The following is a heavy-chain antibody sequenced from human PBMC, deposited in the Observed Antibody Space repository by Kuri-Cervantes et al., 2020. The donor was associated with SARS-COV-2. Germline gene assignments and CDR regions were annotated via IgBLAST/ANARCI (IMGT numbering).Heavy chain of an antibody. CDR1: GFSLSTGGVS. J-gene: IGHJ4*02. V-gene: IGHV2-5*02. D-gene: IGHD1-14*01. CDR2: IHWDDDK. CDR3: SHRAGPGNLGVFDY. Sequence: SGPTLVKPTQTLTLTCPFSGFSLSTGGVSVGWIRQPPGKALEWLALIHWDDDKRYSPSLNSRLTLTKDTSKNQVVLTLTNMDPVDTATYYCSHRAGPGNLGVFDYWGQGTLVTVSS.